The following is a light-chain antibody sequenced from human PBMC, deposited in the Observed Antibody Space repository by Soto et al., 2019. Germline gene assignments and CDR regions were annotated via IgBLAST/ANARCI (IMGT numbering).Light chain of an antibody. J-gene: IGKJ5*01. V-gene: IGKV1-9*01. Sequence: DIQLTQSPSFLSASVGDRVTITCRASQDIRNYLAWYQQKPGKAPKLLIYAASTLQSGVPSRFRGSGFGTEFTLTVSSLQPEDFAAYYCQQLTTYPVSFGQGSRLEI. CDR2: AAS. CDR1: QDIRNY. CDR3: QQLTTYPVS.